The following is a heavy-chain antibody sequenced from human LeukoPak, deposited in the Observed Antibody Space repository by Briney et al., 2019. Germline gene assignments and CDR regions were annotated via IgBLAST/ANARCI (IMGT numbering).Heavy chain of an antibody. CDR3: ASTAHPRSSGSLRGYYYGMDV. J-gene: IGHJ6*02. Sequence: SETLSLTCTVSGGSISSYYWSWIRQPPGKGLEWIGYIYYSGGTNYNPSLKSRVTISVDTSKNQFSLKLSSVTAADTAVYYCASTAHPRSSGSLRGYYYGMDVWGQGTTVTVSS. CDR2: IYYSGGT. CDR1: GGSISSYY. D-gene: IGHD3-10*01. V-gene: IGHV4-59*01.